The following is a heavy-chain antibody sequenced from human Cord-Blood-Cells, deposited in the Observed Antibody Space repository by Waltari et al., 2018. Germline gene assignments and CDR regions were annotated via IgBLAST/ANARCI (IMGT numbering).Heavy chain of an antibody. Sequence: QLQLQASGPGLVKPLDTLSLPCTVSGGSIISISYYWGWIRQPPGKGLEWIGSIYYSGSTYYNPSLKSRVTISVDTSKNQFSLKLSSVTAADTAVYYCARQVHYYGSGSYLAQYYYYYYMDVWGKGTTVTVSS. CDR1: GGSIISISYY. V-gene: IGHV4-39*01. CDR3: ARQVHYYGSGSYLAQYYYYYYMDV. D-gene: IGHD3-10*01. J-gene: IGHJ6*03. CDR2: IYYSGST.